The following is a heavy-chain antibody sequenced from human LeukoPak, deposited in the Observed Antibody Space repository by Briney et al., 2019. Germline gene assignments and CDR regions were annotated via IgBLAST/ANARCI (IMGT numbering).Heavy chain of an antibody. CDR1: GFTFSNYW. V-gene: IGHV3-66*01. J-gene: IGHJ1*01. Sequence: GGSLRLSCAASGFTFSNYWMSWVRQAPGKGLEWVSVIYSGGSTYYADSVKGRFTISRDNSKNTLYLQMNSLRAEDTAVYYCARDVSSGWYGYFQHWGQGTLVTVSS. D-gene: IGHD6-19*01. CDR2: IYSGGST. CDR3: ARDVSSGWYGYFQH.